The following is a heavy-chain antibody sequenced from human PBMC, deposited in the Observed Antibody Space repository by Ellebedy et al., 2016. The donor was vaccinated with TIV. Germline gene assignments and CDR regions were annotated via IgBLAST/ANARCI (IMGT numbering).Heavy chain of an antibody. CDR3: ARPHGRTFIFGT. D-gene: IGHD3-10*02. Sequence: GGSLRLXXAASGFEFHAYWMTWVRQAPGRGLEWVASIKKDGTEKYYVDSVKGRFSISRDNRGNELILQMKRLRVEDTGVYYCARPHGRTFIFGTWGKGTLVTVSS. J-gene: IGHJ4*02. CDR1: GFEFHAYW. CDR2: IKKDGTEK. V-gene: IGHV3-7*01.